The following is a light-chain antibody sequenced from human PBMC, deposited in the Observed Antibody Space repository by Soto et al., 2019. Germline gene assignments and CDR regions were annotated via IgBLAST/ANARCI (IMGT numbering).Light chain of an antibody. CDR1: SSDVGSYNL. Sequence: QSVLTQPASVSGSPGQSITLSCTGTSSDVGSYNLVSWYQQHPGKAPKVMIYEVSKRPSGVPNRFSGSKSGNTASLTISGPQAEDEADYYCCSYAGSSTYVFGTGTKVTVL. J-gene: IGLJ1*01. CDR3: CSYAGSSTYV. V-gene: IGLV2-23*02. CDR2: EVS.